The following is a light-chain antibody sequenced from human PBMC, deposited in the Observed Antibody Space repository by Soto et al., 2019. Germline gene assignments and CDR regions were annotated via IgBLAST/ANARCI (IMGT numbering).Light chain of an antibody. Sequence: EIVLTQSPATLSLSPGERATLSCRASQSVRSYLAWYQQKPGQAPRLLIYDASNRATGIAARFSGSGSGTDFTLTISSLEPGDFAVYYCQQRSNWPLITFGQGTRLEIK. CDR1: QSVRSY. V-gene: IGKV3-11*01. CDR3: QQRSNWPLIT. CDR2: DAS. J-gene: IGKJ5*01.